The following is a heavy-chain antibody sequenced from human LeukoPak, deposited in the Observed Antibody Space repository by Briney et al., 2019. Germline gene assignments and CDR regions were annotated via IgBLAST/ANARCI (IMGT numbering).Heavy chain of an antibody. Sequence: GASVKVSCKASGYTFTSYGISWVRQAPGQGLEWMGWISAYNGNTNYAQKLQGRVTMTTDTSTSTAYMELSSLRSEDTAVYYCARERATLDYYYYMDVWGKGTTVTVSS. CDR1: GYTFTSYG. D-gene: IGHD5-12*01. CDR2: ISAYNGNT. J-gene: IGHJ6*03. V-gene: IGHV1-18*01. CDR3: ARERATLDYYYYMDV.